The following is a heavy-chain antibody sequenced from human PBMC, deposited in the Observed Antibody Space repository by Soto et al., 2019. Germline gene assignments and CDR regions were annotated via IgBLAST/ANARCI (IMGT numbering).Heavy chain of an antibody. CDR1: GGSINSGGYC. Sequence: QVQLQESGPGLVKPSQTLSLTCTVSGGSINSGGYCWSWIRQHPGKGLDWIGCISYGGSTSYNPSLKSRVTVSVDTSKNQFSLKLTSVTAADTAVYYCSRGILVWGQGALITVSS. CDR3: SRGILV. V-gene: IGHV4-31*03. J-gene: IGHJ4*02. CDR2: ISYGGST. D-gene: IGHD5-18*01.